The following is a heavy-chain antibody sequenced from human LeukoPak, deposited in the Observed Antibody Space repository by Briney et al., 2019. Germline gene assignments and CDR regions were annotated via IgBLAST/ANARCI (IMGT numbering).Heavy chain of an antibody. CDR1: GYTFTGYY. J-gene: IGHJ4*02. CDR2: INPSGGST. D-gene: IGHD6-13*01. Sequence: ASVKVSCKASGYTFTGYYMHWVRQAPGQGLEWMGIINPSGGSTSYAQKFQDRVTMTRNTSISTAYMELSSLESEDTAVYYCASALKRGSAGTLIDYWGQGTLVTVSS. V-gene: IGHV1-46*01. CDR3: ASALKRGSAGTLIDY.